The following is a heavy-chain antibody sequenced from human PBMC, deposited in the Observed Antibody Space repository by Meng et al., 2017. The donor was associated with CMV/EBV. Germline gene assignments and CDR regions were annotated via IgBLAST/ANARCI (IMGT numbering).Heavy chain of an antibody. V-gene: IGHV3-48*03. CDR3: ARGTYDFWSGYYMGLDY. CDR2: ISSSGSTI. D-gene: IGHD3-3*01. Sequence: GGSLRLSCAAPGFTFSSYEMNWVRQAPGKGLEWVSYISSSGSTIYYADSVKGRFTISRDNAKNSLYLQMNSLRAEDTAVYYCARGTYDFWSGYYMGLDYWGQGTLVTVSS. CDR1: GFTFSSYE. J-gene: IGHJ4*02.